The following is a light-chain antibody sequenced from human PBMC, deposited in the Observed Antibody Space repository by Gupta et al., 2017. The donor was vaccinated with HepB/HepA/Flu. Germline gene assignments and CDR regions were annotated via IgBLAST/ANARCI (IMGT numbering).Light chain of an antibody. CDR2: GAS. Sequence: EIVLTQSPGTLSLSPGERATLSCRASQSVSSGYLAWYQQKPGQAPRLLIYGASSRATGIPDSFSGSGSGTDFTLTISRLEPEDFAVYYCQQYGSSPTWTFGQGTKVEIK. CDR1: QSVSSGY. V-gene: IGKV3-20*01. CDR3: QQYGSSPTWT. J-gene: IGKJ1*01.